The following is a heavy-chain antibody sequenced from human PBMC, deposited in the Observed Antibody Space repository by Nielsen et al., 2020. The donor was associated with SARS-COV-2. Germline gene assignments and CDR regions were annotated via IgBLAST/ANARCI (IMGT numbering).Heavy chain of an antibody. V-gene: IGHV3-15*01. CDR2: SKSKVDGGTT. J-gene: IGHJ1*01. D-gene: IGHD3-10*01. Sequence: GGSVRVYCPASGFTFSNPWMNWDRQAPGRGLEWVGRSKSKVDGGTTDYAEPVKGRVTISRDDSKNTLYLQMNSLKTEDTAVYYCTTGGITMVRGVMQYWGQGTLVIVSP. CDR3: TTGGITMVRGVMQY. CDR1: GFTFSNPW.